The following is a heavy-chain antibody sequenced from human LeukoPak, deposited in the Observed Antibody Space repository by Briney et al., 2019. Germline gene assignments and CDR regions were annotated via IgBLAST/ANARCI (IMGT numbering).Heavy chain of an antibody. CDR1: GGSISIYY. CDR3: ARWTTVTRAFDY. J-gene: IGHJ4*02. Sequence: SETLSLTCAVSGGSISIYYWNWIRQPAGKGLEWIGRIYSSGSTNYNPSLKSRVTMSVDTSRNHFSLTLTSVTAADTAVYYCARWTTVTRAFDYWGQGTLVTVSS. D-gene: IGHD4-11*01. CDR2: IYSSGST. V-gene: IGHV4-4*07.